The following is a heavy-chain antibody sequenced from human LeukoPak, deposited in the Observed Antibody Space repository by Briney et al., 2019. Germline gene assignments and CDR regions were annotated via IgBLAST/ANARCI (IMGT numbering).Heavy chain of an antibody. D-gene: IGHD2-2*01. CDR3: ATLPAATEGLDL. J-gene: IGHJ2*01. V-gene: IGHV3-74*01. CDR1: GFTFSSYW. Sequence: GGSLRLSCAASGFTFSSYWMHWVRQSPGKGLEWVGQLKGDGSRANYADSVRGRFTISRDNAKNTVYLQLNSLRAEDTAVYYCATLPAATEGLDLWGRGTLVTVSS. CDR2: LKGDGSRA.